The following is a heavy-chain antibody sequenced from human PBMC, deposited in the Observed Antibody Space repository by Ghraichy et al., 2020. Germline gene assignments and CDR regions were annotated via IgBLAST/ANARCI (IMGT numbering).Heavy chain of an antibody. D-gene: IGHD3-22*01. CDR1: GGSFSGYY. CDR2: INHSGST. CDR3: ARDPNYYDSSDYYYAGWFDP. Sequence: SETLSLTCAVYGGSFSGYYLSWIRQPPGKGLEWIGEINHSGSTDYNPSLKSRVTISVDTTKNQFSLKLSSVTAADTAVYYWARDPNYYDSSDYYYAGWFDPWGLGTLVTVSS. J-gene: IGHJ5*02. V-gene: IGHV4-34*01.